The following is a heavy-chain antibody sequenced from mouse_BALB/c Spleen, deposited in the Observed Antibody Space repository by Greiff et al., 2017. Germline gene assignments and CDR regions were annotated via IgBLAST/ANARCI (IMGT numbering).Heavy chain of an antibody. CDR3: ARKANSFAD. J-gene: IGHJ3*01. Sequence: QVQLQQSGAELMKPGASVKISCKATGYTFSSYWIEWVKQRPGNGLEWIGEILPGSGSTNYNEKFKGKATFTADTSSNTAYMQRSSLTSEDSAVYYCARKANSFADWGQGTLVTVSA. CDR2: ILPGSGST. D-gene: IGHD4-1*01. V-gene: IGHV1-9*01. CDR1: GYTFSSYW.